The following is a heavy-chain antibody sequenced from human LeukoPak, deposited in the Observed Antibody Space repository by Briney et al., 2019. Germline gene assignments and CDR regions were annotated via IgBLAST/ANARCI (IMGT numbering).Heavy chain of an antibody. CDR1: GFTFKSYA. Sequence: GGSLRLSCSASGFTFKSYAMHWVRQAPGKGLEWVGRIRSKADGGTTDYAAPVKGRFTISRDDSKTTLFLQMNSLKTEDTAVYYCTTGGSYYEGFDYWGQGTLVTVSS. CDR3: TTGGSYYEGFDY. D-gene: IGHD1-26*01. V-gene: IGHV3-15*07. CDR2: IRSKADGGTT. J-gene: IGHJ4*02.